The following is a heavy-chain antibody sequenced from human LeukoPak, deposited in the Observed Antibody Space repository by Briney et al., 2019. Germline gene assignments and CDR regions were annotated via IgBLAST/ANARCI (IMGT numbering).Heavy chain of an antibody. V-gene: IGHV1-69-2*01. D-gene: IGHD1-1*01. J-gene: IGHJ4*02. CDR2: FDPEDGET. CDR1: GYTFTDYY. Sequence: ASVKISCKASGYTFTDYYMHWVQQAPGKGLEWMGGFDPEDGETIYAQKFQGRVTMTEDTSTDTAYMELSSLRSEDTAVYYCATDRQGTLDYWGQGTLVTVSS. CDR3: ATDRQGTLDY.